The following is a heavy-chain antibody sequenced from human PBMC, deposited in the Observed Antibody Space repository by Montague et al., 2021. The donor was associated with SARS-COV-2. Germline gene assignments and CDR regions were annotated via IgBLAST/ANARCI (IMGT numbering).Heavy chain of an antibody. CDR3: VRPLWFGDSDYYFES. V-gene: IGHV3-74*01. D-gene: IGHD3-10*01. Sequence: SLRLSCAASGFTFRSYWMHWVRQVPGRGLVWVSRIRPDGTSTHYAASVKGRFIISRDNAKNTLSLEVTNLRVDDTAIYYRVRPLWFGDSDYYFESWGQGALVSVSS. CDR2: IRPDGTST. J-gene: IGHJ4*02. CDR1: GFTFRSYW.